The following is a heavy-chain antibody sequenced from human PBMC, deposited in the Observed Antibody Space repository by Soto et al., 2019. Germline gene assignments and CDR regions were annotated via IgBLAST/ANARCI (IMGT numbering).Heavy chain of an antibody. CDR2: INDSGNI. V-gene: IGHV4-34*01. CDR1: GGSFSGYQ. CDR3: ARGLILWFGELSRRGGYYYYMDV. J-gene: IGHJ6*03. D-gene: IGHD3-10*01. Sequence: QVQLQQWGAGLLKPSETLSLTCAVYGGSFSGYQWSWIRQTPGKGLEWIGEINDSGNINYNPSLQSRVTILPDTSKKQISLKMSSVTAADSAVYYCARGLILWFGELSRRGGYYYYMDVWGTGTTVTVSS.